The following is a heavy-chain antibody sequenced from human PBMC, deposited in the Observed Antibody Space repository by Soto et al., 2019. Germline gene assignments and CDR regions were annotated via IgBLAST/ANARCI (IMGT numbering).Heavy chain of an antibody. V-gene: IGHV3-74*03. CDR3: ASGTIDPRYYFHY. Sequence: PGGSLRLSCAASGFALSTYWMHWVRQAPGKGPVWISRISNNGRSTSYADSVKGRVTISRDNAKNIVYLEMNSLGVGDTAVYYCASGTIDPRYYFHYWGQGSSVTASS. CDR2: ISNNGRST. J-gene: IGHJ4*02. D-gene: IGHD1-26*01. CDR1: GFALSTYW.